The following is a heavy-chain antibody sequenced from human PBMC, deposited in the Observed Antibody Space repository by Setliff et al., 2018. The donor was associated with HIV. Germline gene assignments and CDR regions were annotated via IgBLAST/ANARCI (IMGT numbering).Heavy chain of an antibody. CDR1: GDSISSGIYY. D-gene: IGHD2-21*02. CDR2: VNSRGYT. V-gene: IGHV4-61*02. J-gene: IGHJ3*01. CDR3: ARRIAPGWWGGNSGDAFDL. Sequence: SETLSLTCTGPGDSISSGIYYWSWIRQPAGKGLEWIGRVNSRGYTEYNPSFKSRVTISVDTSKNQFSLKLSSVTAADTAVYYCARRIAPGWWGGNSGDAFDLWGQGTMVTVSS.